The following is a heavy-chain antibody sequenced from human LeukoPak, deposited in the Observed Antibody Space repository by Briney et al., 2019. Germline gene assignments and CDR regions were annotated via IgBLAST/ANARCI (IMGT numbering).Heavy chain of an antibody. CDR3: ARHEWELLPAVGFDY. CDR2: IYPGDSDT. D-gene: IGHD1-26*01. V-gene: IGHV5-51*01. Sequence: GESLKISCKGSGYSFTSYWIGWVRQMPGKGLEWMGIIYPGDSDTRYSPSFQGQVTISADKSISTAYLQWSSLKASDTAMYYCARHEWELLPAVGFDYWGQGTLVTVSS. CDR1: GYSFTSYW. J-gene: IGHJ4*02.